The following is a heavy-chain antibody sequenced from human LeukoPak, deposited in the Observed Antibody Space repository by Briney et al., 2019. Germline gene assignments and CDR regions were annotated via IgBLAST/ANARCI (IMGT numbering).Heavy chain of an antibody. Sequence: SETLSLTCAVYGGSFSGYYWSWIRQPPGKGLEWIGEINHSGSTNYNPSLKSRVTISVDTSKNQFSLKLSSVTAADTAVYYCARARYSGIEGLDYWGQGTLVTISS. V-gene: IGHV4-34*01. CDR3: ARARYSGIEGLDY. D-gene: IGHD1-26*01. J-gene: IGHJ4*02. CDR2: INHSGST. CDR1: GGSFSGYY.